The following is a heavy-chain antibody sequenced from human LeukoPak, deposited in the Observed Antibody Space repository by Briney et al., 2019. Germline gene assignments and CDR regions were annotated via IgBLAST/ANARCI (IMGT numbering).Heavy chain of an antibody. J-gene: IGHJ5*02. CDR3: ARDTYSNYVGGWFDP. Sequence: GGSLRLSCAASGFTFSSYSMNWVCQAPGKGLEWVSSISSSSSYIYYADSVKGRFTISRDNAKNSLYLQMNSLRAEDTAVYYCARDTYSNYVGGWFDPWGQGTLVTVSS. CDR2: ISSSSSYI. D-gene: IGHD4-11*01. V-gene: IGHV3-21*01. CDR1: GFTFSSYS.